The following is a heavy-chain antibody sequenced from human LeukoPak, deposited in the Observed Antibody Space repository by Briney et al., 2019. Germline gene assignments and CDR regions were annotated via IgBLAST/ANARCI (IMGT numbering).Heavy chain of an antibody. CDR3: ARGIYSYGYLIDY. CDR1: GGSFSGYY. Sequence: SETLSLTCAVYGGSFSGYYWSWIRQPPGKGLEWIGEINHSGSTNYNPSLKSRVTISVDTSKNQFSLKLSSVTAVDTAVYYCARGIYSYGYLIDYWGQGTLVTVSS. CDR2: INHSGST. J-gene: IGHJ4*02. D-gene: IGHD5-18*01. V-gene: IGHV4-34*01.